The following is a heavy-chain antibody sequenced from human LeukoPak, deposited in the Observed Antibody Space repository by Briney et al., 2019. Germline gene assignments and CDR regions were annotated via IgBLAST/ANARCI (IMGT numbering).Heavy chain of an antibody. Sequence: GGSLRLSCEASGFTFNTYSMNWARQAPGKGLEWVSSIGSSGSYMFYADSVKGRFIISRDNAKDSLYLQMNRLRVEDTAVYYCLRGDRRDYWGQGNLVTVSS. V-gene: IGHV3-21*06. CDR1: GFTFNTYS. CDR2: IGSSGSYM. CDR3: LRGDRRDY. J-gene: IGHJ4*02.